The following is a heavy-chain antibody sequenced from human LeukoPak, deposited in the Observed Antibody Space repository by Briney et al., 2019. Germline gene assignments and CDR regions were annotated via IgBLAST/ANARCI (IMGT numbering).Heavy chain of an antibody. V-gene: IGHV1-69*13. CDR3: ARGLAFGGYCSGGSCPKGFDY. CDR1: GGTFSSYA. D-gene: IGHD2-15*01. J-gene: IGHJ4*02. Sequence: SVKVSCKASGGTFSSYAISWVRQAPGQGLEWMGGIIPIFGTANYAQKFQGRVTIIADESTSTAYMELSSLRSEDTAVYYCARGLAFGGYCSGGSCPKGFDYWGQGTLVTVSS. CDR2: IIPIFGTA.